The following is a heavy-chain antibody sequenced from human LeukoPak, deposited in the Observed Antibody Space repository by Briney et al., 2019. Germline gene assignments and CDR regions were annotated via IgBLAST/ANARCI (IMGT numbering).Heavy chain of an antibody. CDR1: GGSISSSSDY. CDR2: IYYTGST. J-gene: IGHJ5*01. V-gene: IGHV4-39*07. CDR3: ARGRYYYGRVMWFDS. Sequence: SETLSLTCTVSGGSISSSSDYWGWIRQPPGKGLEWIGSIYYTGSTYYNPSLKSRVTISVDTSKNQFSLKLSSVTAADTAVYYCARGRYYYGRVMWFDSWGQGTLVTVSS. D-gene: IGHD5-12*01.